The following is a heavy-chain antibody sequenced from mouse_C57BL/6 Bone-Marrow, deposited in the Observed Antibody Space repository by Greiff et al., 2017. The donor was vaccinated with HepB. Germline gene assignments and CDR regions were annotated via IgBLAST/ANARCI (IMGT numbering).Heavy chain of an antibody. D-gene: IGHD6-1*01. CDR1: GYTFTSYW. CDR3: ARPLFFLAWFAY. CDR2: INPSNGGT. V-gene: IGHV1-53*01. Sequence: QVQLKESGTELVKPGASVKLSCKASGYTFTSYWMHWVKQRPGQGLEWIGNINPSNGGTNYNEKFKSKATLTVDKSSSTAYMQLSSLTSEDSAVYYCARPLFFLAWFAYWGQGTLVTVSA. J-gene: IGHJ3*01.